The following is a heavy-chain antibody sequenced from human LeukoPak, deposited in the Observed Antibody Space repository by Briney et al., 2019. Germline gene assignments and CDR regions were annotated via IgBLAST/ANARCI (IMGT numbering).Heavy chain of an antibody. CDR3: ARHKSYHYYNIVDY. CDR2: ITGSGGTT. V-gene: IGHV3-23*01. J-gene: IGHJ4*02. D-gene: IGHD1-26*01. CDR1: GFTFSNYA. Sequence: PGGSLRLSCAASGFTFSNYAMSWVRQAPGKGLEWVSAITGSGGTTYYADSVKGRFTISRDNSKNTLYLQMNSRRAEDTAVFYCARHKSYHYYNIVDYSGPRTLVTVSS.